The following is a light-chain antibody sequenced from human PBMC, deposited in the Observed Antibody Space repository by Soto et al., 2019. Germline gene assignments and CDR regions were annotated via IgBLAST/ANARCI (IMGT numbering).Light chain of an antibody. CDR3: EQYCSSMMYT. CDR2: GAS. V-gene: IGKV3-20*01. J-gene: IGKJ2*01. CDR1: QSVSSSY. Sequence: EIVLTQSPGTLSLSPGERATLSCRASQSVSSSYLAWYQQKPGQAPRLLIYGASSRATGIPDRFSGSGSGTDSTLTISRLEPEDLAVDYREQYCSSMMYTFEQGTKLVIK.